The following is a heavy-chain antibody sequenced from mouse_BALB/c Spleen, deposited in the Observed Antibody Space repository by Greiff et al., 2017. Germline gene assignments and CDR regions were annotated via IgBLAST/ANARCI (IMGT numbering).Heavy chain of an antibody. V-gene: IGHV3-8*02. CDR2: ISYSGST. CDR3: AREVGQGSLYAMDY. J-gene: IGHJ4*01. Sequence: EVKLMESGPSLVKPSQTLSLTCSVTGDSITSGYWNWIRKFPGNKLEYMGYISYSGSTYYNPSLKSRISITRDTSKNQYYLQLNSVTTEDTATYYCAREVGQGSLYAMDYWGQGTSVTVSS. D-gene: IGHD3-3*01. CDR1: GDSITSGY.